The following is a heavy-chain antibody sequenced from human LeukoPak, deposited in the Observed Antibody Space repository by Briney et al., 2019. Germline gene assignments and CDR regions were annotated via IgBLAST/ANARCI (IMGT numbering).Heavy chain of an antibody. Sequence: SETLSLTCTVSGGSISSYYWSWIRQPAGKGLERIGRIYTSGSTNYNPSLKSRVTMSVDTSKNQFSLKLSSVTAADTAVYYCARDGYSSGWYDAFDIWGQGTMVTVSS. V-gene: IGHV4-4*07. CDR2: IYTSGST. CDR1: GGSISSYY. CDR3: ARDGYSSGWYDAFDI. J-gene: IGHJ3*02. D-gene: IGHD6-19*01.